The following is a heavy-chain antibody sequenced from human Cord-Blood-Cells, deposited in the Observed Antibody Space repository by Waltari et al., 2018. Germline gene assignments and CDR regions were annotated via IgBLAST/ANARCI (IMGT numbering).Heavy chain of an antibody. J-gene: IGHJ4*02. CDR1: GVPFRSYL. Sequence: EVQLVESGVGLVQPGGSLRLSCAASGVPFRSYLVCWVRLAPGKGLEWVANIKQDGSEKYYVDSVKGRFTISRDNAKNSLYLQMNSLRAEDTAVYYCARVWVYYFDYWGQGTLVTVSS. CDR2: IKQDGSEK. D-gene: IGHD3-16*01. CDR3: ARVWVYYFDY. V-gene: IGHV3-7*01.